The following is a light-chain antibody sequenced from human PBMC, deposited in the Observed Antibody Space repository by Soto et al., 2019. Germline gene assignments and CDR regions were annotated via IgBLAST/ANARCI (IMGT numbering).Light chain of an antibody. CDR1: SSVVGAYNY. CDR2: EVS. Sequence: QSALTQPPSASGSPGQSVTISCTGTSSVVGAYNYVSWYQQHPGKAPKVMIFEVSKRPSGVPDRFSGSKSGNTASLTVSGLQAEDQADYYCSSFAGSNEVVFGGGTKLTVL. J-gene: IGLJ3*02. V-gene: IGLV2-8*01. CDR3: SSFAGSNEVV.